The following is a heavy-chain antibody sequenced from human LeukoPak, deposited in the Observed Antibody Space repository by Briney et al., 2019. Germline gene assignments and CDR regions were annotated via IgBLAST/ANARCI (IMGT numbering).Heavy chain of an antibody. V-gene: IGHV1-2*02. CDR3: ARGQQWLEAFEH. CDR1: GYIFTGYY. CDR2: INPHSGVT. J-gene: IGHJ4*02. Sequence: ASVKVSCKASGYIFTGYYLHWVRQAPGQGLEWMGWINPHSGVTKYAQKFQGRVTVTRDTSISSASMEVSSLRSADTAVYYCARGQQWLEAFEHWGQGTLVTVSS. D-gene: IGHD6-19*01.